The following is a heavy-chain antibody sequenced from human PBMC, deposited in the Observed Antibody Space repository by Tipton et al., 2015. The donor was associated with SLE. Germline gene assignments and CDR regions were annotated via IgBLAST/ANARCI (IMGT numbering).Heavy chain of an antibody. V-gene: IGHV1-2*06. D-gene: IGHD3-3*01. J-gene: IGHJ4*02. CDR3: ARNHFGVVTTHDY. Sequence: QSGPEVKKPGASVKVSCKASGYTFTGYYMEWLRQAPGQGLEWVGRINPNSGGTNFAQKFQGRVTMTSDTSISTAYMEVTRLTSDDTAVYYCARNHFGVVTTHDYWGQGTLVTVSS. CDR1: GYTFTGYY. CDR2: INPNSGGT.